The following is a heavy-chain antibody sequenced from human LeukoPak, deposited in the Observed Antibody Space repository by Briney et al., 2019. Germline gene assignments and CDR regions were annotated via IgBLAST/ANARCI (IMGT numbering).Heavy chain of an antibody. Sequence: ASVKVSCKASGYTFTGYYMHWGRQAPGQGLEWMGWINPNSGGTDYAQKFQGRVTMTRDTSISTAYMELSRLRSDDTAVYYCARLRVYCTNGVCKNGYYFDYWGQGTLVTVSS. V-gene: IGHV1-2*02. J-gene: IGHJ4*02. D-gene: IGHD2-8*01. CDR2: INPNSGGT. CDR3: ARLRVYCTNGVCKNGYYFDY. CDR1: GYTFTGYY.